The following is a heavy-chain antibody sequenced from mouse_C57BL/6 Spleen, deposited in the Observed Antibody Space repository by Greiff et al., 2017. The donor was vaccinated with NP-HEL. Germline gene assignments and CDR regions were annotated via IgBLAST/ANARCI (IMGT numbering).Heavy chain of an antibody. Sequence: VQLQQSGAELVRPGASVTLSCKASGYTFTDYEMHWVKQTPVHGLEWIGAIDPETGGTAYNQKFKGKAILTADKSSSTAYMELRSLTSEDSAVYYCTRKGTTVVRWYFDVWGTGTTVTVSS. CDR3: TRKGTTVVRWYFDV. V-gene: IGHV1-15*01. CDR2: IDPETGGT. D-gene: IGHD1-1*01. CDR1: GYTFTDYE. J-gene: IGHJ1*03.